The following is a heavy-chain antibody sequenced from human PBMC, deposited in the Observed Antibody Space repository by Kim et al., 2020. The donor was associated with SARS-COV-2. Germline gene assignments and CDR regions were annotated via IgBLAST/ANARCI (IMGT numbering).Heavy chain of an antibody. D-gene: IGHD3-16*01. CDR2: RT. J-gene: IGHJ4*02. Sequence: RTYDADPVKGRFTISRDNSKNTLYLQMNSLRAGDTAVYYCAKEGGGPIDYWGQGTLVTVSS. CDR3: AKEGGGPIDY. V-gene: IGHV3-23*01.